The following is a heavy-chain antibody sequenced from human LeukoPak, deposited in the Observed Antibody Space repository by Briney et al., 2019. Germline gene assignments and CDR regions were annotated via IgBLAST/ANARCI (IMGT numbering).Heavy chain of an antibody. Sequence: GGSLRLSCAGTGFIFSNAWMGWVPQAPGKGLEWVGRMKSIVDGGTTDYAATVKGRFAISRDDSKTTLFLQMHSLKTEDTAVYYCITDKPYRGLRTFDYWGQGTLVTVSS. CDR2: MKSIVDGGTT. J-gene: IGHJ4*02. CDR1: GFIFSNAW. V-gene: IGHV3-15*01. D-gene: IGHD1-26*01. CDR3: ITDKPYRGLRTFDY.